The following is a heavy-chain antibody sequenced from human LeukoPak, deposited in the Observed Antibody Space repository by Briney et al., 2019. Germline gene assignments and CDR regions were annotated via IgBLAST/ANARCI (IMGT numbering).Heavy chain of an antibody. V-gene: IGHV4-61*01. Sequence: SETLSLTCTVSGVSVSSGSYYWSWIRQPPGKGLEWIGYIYYSGSTNYNPSLKSRVTISVDTSKNQFSLKLSSVTAADTAVYYCARDHPIAVASGYYYYYGMDVWGQGTTVTVSS. CDR2: IYYSGST. CDR1: GVSVSSGSYY. CDR3: ARDHPIAVASGYYYYYGMDV. J-gene: IGHJ6*02. D-gene: IGHD6-19*01.